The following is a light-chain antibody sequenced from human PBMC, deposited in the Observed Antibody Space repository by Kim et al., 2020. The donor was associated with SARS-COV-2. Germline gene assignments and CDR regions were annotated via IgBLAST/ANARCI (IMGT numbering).Light chain of an antibody. CDR3: GTWDSSLNVV. J-gene: IGLJ2*01. CDR2: DNN. V-gene: IGLV1-51*01. Sequence: PGQKVTISCSGGSSNIGYNYVSWYQQLPGTAPKLLIYDNNKRPSGIPDRFSGSKSGTSATLGITGLQTGDEADYYCGTWDSSLNVVFGGGTQLTVL. CDR1: SSNIGYNY.